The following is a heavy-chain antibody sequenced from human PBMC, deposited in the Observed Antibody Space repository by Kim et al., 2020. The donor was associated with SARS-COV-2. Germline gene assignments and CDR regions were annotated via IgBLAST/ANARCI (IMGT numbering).Heavy chain of an antibody. CDR3: ARGYIVVVPSPVLGLGPIYYNYYMDV. CDR1: GGSFNGYS. V-gene: IGHV4-34*01. D-gene: IGHD2-2*01. J-gene: IGHJ6*03. Sequence: SETLSLTCAVYGGSFNGYSWNWIRQPPGKGLEWIGEVNHSGGTRYGPSLKSRVIVSMDTSKNQFSLRLNSVTAADTAVYFCARGYIVVVPSPVLGLGPIYYNYYMDVWGKGTTVTVSS. CDR2: VNHSGGT.